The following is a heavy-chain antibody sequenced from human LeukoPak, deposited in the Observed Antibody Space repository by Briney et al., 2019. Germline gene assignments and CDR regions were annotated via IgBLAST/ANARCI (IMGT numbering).Heavy chain of an antibody. CDR1: GYIFTSYD. J-gene: IGHJ4*02. D-gene: IGHD3-10*01. Sequence: ASVKVSCKASGYIFTSYDINWVRQATGQGLEWMGWMNPNSGNTGYAQKFQGRVTMTRNTSISTAYMELSSLRSEDTAVYYCARAKITMVRGVITPRSYYFDYWGQGTLVTVSS. V-gene: IGHV1-8*01. CDR3: ARAKITMVRGVITPRSYYFDY. CDR2: MNPNSGNT.